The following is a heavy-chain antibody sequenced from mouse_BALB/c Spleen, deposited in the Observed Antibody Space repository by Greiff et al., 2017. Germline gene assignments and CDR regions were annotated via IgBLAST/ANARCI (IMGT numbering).Heavy chain of an antibody. CDR2: IRLKSNNYAT. CDR1: GFTFSNYW. Sequence: EVQVVESGGGLVQPGGSMKLSCVASGFTFSNYWMNWVRQSPEKGLEWVAEIRLKSNNYATHYAESVKGRFTISRDDSKSSVYLQMNNLRAEDTGIYYCTRRRDYFDYWGQGTTLTVSS. V-gene: IGHV6-6*02. CDR3: TRRRDYFDY. J-gene: IGHJ2*01.